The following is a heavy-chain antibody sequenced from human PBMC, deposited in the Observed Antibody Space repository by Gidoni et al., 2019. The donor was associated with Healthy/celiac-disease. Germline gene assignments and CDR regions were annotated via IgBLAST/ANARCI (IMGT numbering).Heavy chain of an antibody. J-gene: IGHJ4*02. Sequence: EVQLVESGGGLVQPGGYLRLSCSASGLTFSRYSKNWVRQAPGKGLEWVSSSSSSSSYIYYADSVKGRFTISRDNAKNSLYLQMNSLRAEDTAVYYCARGPDYGDLLLYYFDYWGQGTLVTVSS. CDR2: SSSSSSYI. CDR3: ARGPDYGDLLLYYFDY. CDR1: GLTFSRYS. D-gene: IGHD4-17*01. V-gene: IGHV3-21*01.